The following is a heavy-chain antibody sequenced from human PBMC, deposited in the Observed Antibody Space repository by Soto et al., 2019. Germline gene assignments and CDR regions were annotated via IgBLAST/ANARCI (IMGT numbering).Heavy chain of an antibody. V-gene: IGHV3-23*01. D-gene: IGHD3-22*01. Sequence: EVQLLESGGGLIQPGGTLILSCAASGCTFNNYAMTWVRQALEKGLEWVSIISGSGGTTRYADSVKGRFTISRDNSKNTLYLQVNSLRAEDTSVFYCAKVRDSSGYSYFDNWGQGTLVTVSS. CDR1: GCTFNNYA. CDR2: ISGSGGTT. CDR3: AKVRDSSGYSYFDN. J-gene: IGHJ4*02.